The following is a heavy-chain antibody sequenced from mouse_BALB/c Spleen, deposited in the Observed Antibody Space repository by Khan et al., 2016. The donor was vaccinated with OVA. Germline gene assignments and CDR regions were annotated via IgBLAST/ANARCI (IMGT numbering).Heavy chain of an antibody. J-gene: IGHJ3*01. CDR2: MHHSGST. CDR1: GYSITSDYA. V-gene: IGHV3-2*02. CDR3: ARWFAY. Sequence: EVQLQESGPGLVKPSQSLSLTCTVTGYSITSDYAWNWIRQFPGNKLEWMGYMHHSGSTSYNPSLKSRISITRDSSKNQFFLHLNSVTSEDTATYYCARWFAYWGQGTLVTVSA.